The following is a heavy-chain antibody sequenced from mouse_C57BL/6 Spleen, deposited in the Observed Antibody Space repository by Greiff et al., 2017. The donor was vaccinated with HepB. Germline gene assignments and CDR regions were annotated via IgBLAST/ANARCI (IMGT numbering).Heavy chain of an antibody. CDR2: ISYDGSN. CDR3: ARGEAAQATGY. CDR1: GYSITSGYY. D-gene: IGHD3-2*02. V-gene: IGHV3-6*01. J-gene: IGHJ2*01. Sequence: EVQLQQSGPGLVKPSQSLSLTCSVTGYSITSGYYWNWIRQFPGNKLEWMGYISYDGSNNYNPSLKNRISITRDTSKNQFFLKLNSVTTEDTATYYCARGEAAQATGYWGQGTTLTVSS.